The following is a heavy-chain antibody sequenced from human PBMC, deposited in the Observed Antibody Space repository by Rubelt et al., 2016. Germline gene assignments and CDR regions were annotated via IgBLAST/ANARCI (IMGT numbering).Heavy chain of an antibody. Sequence: QVQLQQWGAGLLKPSETLSLTCAVYGGSFSGYYWSWIRQPPGKGLEWIGYIYYSGSTNYNPSLKSRVTLSVDTSKNHVSLKLSSVTAADTAVYYCARGSSGWKVYFQHWGQGTLVTVSS. CDR1: GGSFSGYY. J-gene: IGHJ1*01. CDR2: IYYSGST. D-gene: IGHD6-19*01. V-gene: IGHV4-34*11. CDR3: ARGSSGWKVYFQH.